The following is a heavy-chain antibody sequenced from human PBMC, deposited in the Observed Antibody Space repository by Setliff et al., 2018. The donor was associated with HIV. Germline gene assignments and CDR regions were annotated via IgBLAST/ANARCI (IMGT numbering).Heavy chain of an antibody. CDR2: ISGSGGST. Sequence: GSLRLSCAASGFTFSSYAMSWVRQAPGKGLEWVSAISGSGGSTYYADSVKGRFTISRDNSKNTLYLQMNSLRVEDTAIYYCAKMHTAMDDSYGSGSYYKGMDVWGQGTTVTVSS. V-gene: IGHV3-23*01. J-gene: IGHJ6*02. CDR3: AKMHTAMDDSYGSGSYYKGMDV. CDR1: GFTFSSYA. D-gene: IGHD3-10*01.